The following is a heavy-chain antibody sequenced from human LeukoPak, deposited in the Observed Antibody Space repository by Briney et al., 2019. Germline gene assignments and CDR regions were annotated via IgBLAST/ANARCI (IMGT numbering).Heavy chain of an antibody. CDR1: GGSFSGYY. J-gene: IGHJ5*02. Sequence: SETLSLTCAVYGGSFSGYYWSWIRQHPGKGLEWIGYIYYSGSTYYNPSLKSRVTISVDTSKNQFSLKLSSVTAADTAVYYCANYGSGSYRFDPWGQGTLVTVSS. D-gene: IGHD3-10*01. CDR3: ANYGSGSYRFDP. V-gene: IGHV4-31*11. CDR2: IYYSGST.